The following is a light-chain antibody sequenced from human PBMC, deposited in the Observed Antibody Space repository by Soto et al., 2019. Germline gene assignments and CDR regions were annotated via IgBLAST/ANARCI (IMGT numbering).Light chain of an antibody. J-gene: IGKJ3*01. Sequence: DIQMTQSPSSLSASVGDRVTITCRASQSISSHLNWYQQKPGKALKPRIYAASSLQSGAPSSFSGSESGTEFTLTISSLQSEDFAVYYCQQYDNWPRTFGQGPRWIS. CDR3: QQYDNWPRT. CDR2: AAS. CDR1: QSISSH. V-gene: IGKV1-39*01.